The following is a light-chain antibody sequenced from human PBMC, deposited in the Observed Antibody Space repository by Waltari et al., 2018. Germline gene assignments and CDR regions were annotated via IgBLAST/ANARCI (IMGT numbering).Light chain of an antibody. CDR1: QSVSSN. CDR2: GAS. Sequence: DIVMTQSPATLSVSPGDRPTLSCRASQSVSSNLAWYQQKPGQAPRLLIYGASTRATGIPARFSGSGSGTEFTLTISSLQSEDFAVYYCQQYNNWPPNTFGQGTKLEIK. J-gene: IGKJ2*01. V-gene: IGKV3-15*01. CDR3: QQYNNWPPNT.